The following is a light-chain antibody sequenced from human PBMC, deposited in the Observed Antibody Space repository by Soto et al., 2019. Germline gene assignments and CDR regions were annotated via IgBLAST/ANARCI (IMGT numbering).Light chain of an antibody. CDR1: QSISGW. CDR3: EQYNSLWT. V-gene: IGKV1-5*01. J-gene: IGKJ1*01. CDR2: DAS. Sequence: DIQMTQSPSTLSASVGDRVTITCRASQSISGWLDWYQQKPGKAPKLLIYDASSLESGVPSRFSSSRSGTEVSLTISSLQHDVVKAYYCEQYNSLWTLGHGPKVEI.